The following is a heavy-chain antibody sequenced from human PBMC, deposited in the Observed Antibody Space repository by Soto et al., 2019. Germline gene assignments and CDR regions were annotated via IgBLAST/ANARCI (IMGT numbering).Heavy chain of an antibody. V-gene: IGHV3-7*03. CDR3: AKLGSGYYTGLYFDY. Sequence: GGSLRLSCAASGFTFGDNWMSWVRQPPGKGLEWVAHMKKDGSEKYYVDSVKGRFTVSRDNTKNSLYLQMNSLRAEDTAVYYCAKLGSGYYTGLYFDYWGPGTLVTVSS. CDR1: GFTFGDNW. CDR2: MKKDGSEK. J-gene: IGHJ4*02. D-gene: IGHD3-3*01.